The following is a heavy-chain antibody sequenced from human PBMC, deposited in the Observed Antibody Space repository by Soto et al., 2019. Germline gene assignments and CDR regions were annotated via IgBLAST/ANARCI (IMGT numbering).Heavy chain of an antibody. D-gene: IGHD6-6*01. Sequence: LSLTCSVSSGSMNTGGYYWSWIRQHPGKGLEWIGYIYSNGDTYYNPSLKSRVTISIDTSKNQFSLNLTSVTAADTAVYYCARRGGSSSRYYYYALDVWGLGTTVTVSS. V-gene: IGHV4-31*03. CDR3: ARRGGSSSRYYYYALDV. CDR1: SGSMNTGGYY. J-gene: IGHJ6*02. CDR2: IYSNGDT.